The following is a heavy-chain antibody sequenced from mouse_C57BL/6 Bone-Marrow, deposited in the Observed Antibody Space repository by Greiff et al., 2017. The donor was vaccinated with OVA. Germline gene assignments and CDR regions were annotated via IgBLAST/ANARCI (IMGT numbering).Heavy chain of an antibody. CDR3: ARRGIYYYGSSPLGYWYFDV. Sequence: QVTLKVSGPGILQSSQTLSLTCSFSGFSLSTSGMGVSWIRQPSGKGLEWLAHIYWDDDKRYNPSLKSRLTISKDTSRNQVFLKITSVDTADTATYYCARRGIYYYGSSPLGYWYFDVWGTGTTVTVSS. CDR1: GFSLSTSGMG. D-gene: IGHD1-1*01. J-gene: IGHJ1*03. V-gene: IGHV8-12*01. CDR2: IYWDDDK.